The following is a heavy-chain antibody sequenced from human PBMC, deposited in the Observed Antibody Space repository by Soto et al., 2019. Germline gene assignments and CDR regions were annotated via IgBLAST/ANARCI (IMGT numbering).Heavy chain of an antibody. Sequence: GGSLRLSCAASGFTFRSFTMNWVRQAPGKGLEWVSTISSNSAYIYYTDALRGRFTISRDNAKNPLHLQMNSLRAEDTAVYYCTRDASRDSSARGWFDPWGPGTLVTVSS. V-gene: IGHV3-21*01. D-gene: IGHD6-13*01. CDR2: ISSNSAYI. CDR3: TRDASRDSSARGWFDP. J-gene: IGHJ5*02. CDR1: GFTFRSFT.